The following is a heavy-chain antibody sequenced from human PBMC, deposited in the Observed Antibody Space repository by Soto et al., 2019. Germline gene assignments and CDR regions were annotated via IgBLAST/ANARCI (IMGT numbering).Heavy chain of an antibody. J-gene: IGHJ4*02. Sequence: SETLSLTCTVSGGSISSYYWSWIRQPPGKELEYIAYMSNAGTTGSNPSLKSRVTISMDTSKNQFSLQLRSVTAADTAVYYCVRDAAGLCIDYWGQGTLVTVSS. D-gene: IGHD6-25*01. V-gene: IGHV4-59*01. CDR2: MSNAGTT. CDR3: VRDAAGLCIDY. CDR1: GGSISSYY.